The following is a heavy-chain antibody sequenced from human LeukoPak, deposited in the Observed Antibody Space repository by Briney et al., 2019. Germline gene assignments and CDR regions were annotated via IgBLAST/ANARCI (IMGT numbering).Heavy chain of an antibody. CDR2: IKQDGSEI. CDR3: ARDYEQLGTWAYCH. CDR1: GFTFNNYW. Sequence: PGGSLRLSCAASGFTFNNYWMSWVRQAPGKGLEWVANIKQDGSEINYVDSVKGRFTISRDNAKSSLYLQMNSLRAEDTAVYYCARDYEQLGTWAYCHCGQGTLVTVSS. V-gene: IGHV3-7*05. D-gene: IGHD6-13*01. J-gene: IGHJ4*02.